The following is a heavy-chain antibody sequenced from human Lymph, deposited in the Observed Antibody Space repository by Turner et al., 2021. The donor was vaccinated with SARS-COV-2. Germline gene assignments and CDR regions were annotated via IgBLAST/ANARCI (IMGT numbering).Heavy chain of an antibody. CDR2: ISGDGVGT. J-gene: IGHJ4*02. CDR3: AKDPGYCSGGSCYSRTYFDF. D-gene: IGHD2-15*01. CDR1: GFPFDDYA. V-gene: IGHV3-43*02. Sequence: EVQLVESGGGVVQPGGSLRLSCAASGFPFDDYAMHWVRQAPGKGLEWVSLISGDGVGTYYADSVKGRFTISRDNSKNSLSLQMNSLRAEDTALYYCAKDPGYCSGGSCYSRTYFDFWGQGTLVTVSA.